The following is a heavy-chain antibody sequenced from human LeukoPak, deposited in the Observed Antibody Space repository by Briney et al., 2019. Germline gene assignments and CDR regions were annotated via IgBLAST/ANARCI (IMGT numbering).Heavy chain of an antibody. CDR2: ICGSSTSI. Sequence: GGSLRLSCAASGFTFSSYAMSWVRQAPGKGLEWVSGICGSSTSISHADSVKGRFTISRDNSTITLFQQMNSLRPGDVAVYDCATQGLGRFITGEGGYWGQGTLVTVSS. CDR1: GFTFSSYA. V-gene: IGHV3-23*01. D-gene: IGHD3-3*01. J-gene: IGHJ4*02. CDR3: ATQGLGRFITGEGGY.